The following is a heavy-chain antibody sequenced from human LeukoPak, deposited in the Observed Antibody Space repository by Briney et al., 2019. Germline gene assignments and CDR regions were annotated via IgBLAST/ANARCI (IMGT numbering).Heavy chain of an antibody. D-gene: IGHD3-16*01. V-gene: IGHV4-34*01. CDR1: GGSFSGYY. J-gene: IGHJ4*02. CDR3: ARGGFDLSPASSKFSDY. CDR2: INHSGST. Sequence: PSETLSLTCAVYGGSFSGYYWSWIRQPPGRGLEWIGEINHSGSTNYNPSLKSRVTISVDTSKNQFSLKLSSVTAADTAVYYCARGGFDLSPASSKFSDYWGQGTLVTVSS.